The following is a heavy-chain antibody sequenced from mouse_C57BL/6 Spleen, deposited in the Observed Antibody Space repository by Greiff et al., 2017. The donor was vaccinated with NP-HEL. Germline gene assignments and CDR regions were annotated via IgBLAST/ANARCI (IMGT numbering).Heavy chain of an antibody. CDR1: GYSITSGYY. Sequence: DVQLQESGPGLVKPSQSLSLTCSVTGYSITSGYYWNWIRQFPGNKLEWMGYISYDGSNNYNPSLKNRISITRDTSKNQFFLKLNSVTTEDTATYYCARGHSSGYGGYWGQGTTLTLSS. CDR3: ARGHSSGYGGY. CDR2: ISYDGSN. V-gene: IGHV3-6*01. D-gene: IGHD3-2*02. J-gene: IGHJ2*01.